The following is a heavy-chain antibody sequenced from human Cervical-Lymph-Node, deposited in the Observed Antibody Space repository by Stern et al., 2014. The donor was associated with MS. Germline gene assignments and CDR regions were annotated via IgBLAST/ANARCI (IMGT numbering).Heavy chain of an antibody. V-gene: IGHV7-4-1*02. CDR3: ARDLRDISGYYLDS. CDR1: GYSFNRYA. Sequence: VQLLQSGSELRKPGASVKVSCKASGYSFNRYAVTWVRQAPGQGLEWLGWINTNPGNPTYAQGFTGRFVFSLDTSVSTTYLHISSLKAEDTAVYYCARDLRDISGYYLDSWGQGSLVTVSS. D-gene: IGHD3-22*01. J-gene: IGHJ4*02. CDR2: INTNPGNP.